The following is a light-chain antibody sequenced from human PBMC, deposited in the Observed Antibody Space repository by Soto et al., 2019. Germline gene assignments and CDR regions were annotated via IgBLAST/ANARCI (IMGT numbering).Light chain of an antibody. CDR3: QQYYSTPRP. Sequence: DIVMTQSPDSLAVSLGERATINCKSSQSVLYSSNNKNYLAWYQQKPGQPPKLLIYWASTRESGVPHRFSGSGSGTDFTLTISSLQAEDVAVYYCQQYYSTPRPFGQGTKVDIK. CDR1: QSVLYSSNNKNY. V-gene: IGKV4-1*01. CDR2: WAS. J-gene: IGKJ1*01.